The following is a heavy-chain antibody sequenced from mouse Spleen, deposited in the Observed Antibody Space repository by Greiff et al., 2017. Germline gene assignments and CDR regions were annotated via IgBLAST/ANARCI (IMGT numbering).Heavy chain of an antibody. CDR3: ASQLGREDLGFAY. Sequence: QVQLQQSGPGLVQPSQSLSITCTVSGFSLTSYGVHWVRQSPGKGLEWLGVIWSGGSTDYNAAFISRLSISKDNSKSQVFFKMNSLQADDTAIYYCASQLGREDLGFAYWGQGTLVTVSA. CDR1: GFSLTSYG. D-gene: IGHD4-1*02. V-gene: IGHV2-2*01. J-gene: IGHJ3*01. CDR2: IWSGGST.